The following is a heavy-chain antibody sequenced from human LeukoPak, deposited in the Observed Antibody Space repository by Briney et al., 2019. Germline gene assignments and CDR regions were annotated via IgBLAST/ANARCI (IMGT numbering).Heavy chain of an antibody. Sequence: SVKVSCKASGGTFSSYAISWVRQAPGQGLEWMGGIISIFGTANYAQKFQGRVTITTDESTSTAYMELSSLRSEDTAVYYCARVPSIAAGGPLDHWGQGTLVTVSS. CDR1: GGTFSSYA. D-gene: IGHD6-13*01. J-gene: IGHJ5*02. CDR3: ARVPSIAAGGPLDH. V-gene: IGHV1-69*05. CDR2: IISIFGTA.